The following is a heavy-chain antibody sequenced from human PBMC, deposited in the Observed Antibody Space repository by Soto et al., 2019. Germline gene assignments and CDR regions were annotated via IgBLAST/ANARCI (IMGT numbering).Heavy chain of an antibody. J-gene: IGHJ4*02. V-gene: IGHV1-18*01. CDR3: ARNEHVFDY. CDR1: GYTFSSYG. CDR2: ISADYGNT. D-gene: IGHD1-1*01. Sequence: QVQLVPSGAAVKKPGASVKFSCKASGYTFSSYGISWVLQAPGQGLEWMGWISADYGNTNYAQQLQGRVTMTTDTSTSTAYMGLRSLSSDGTAVSYCARNEHVFDYWGQGTLVTVSS.